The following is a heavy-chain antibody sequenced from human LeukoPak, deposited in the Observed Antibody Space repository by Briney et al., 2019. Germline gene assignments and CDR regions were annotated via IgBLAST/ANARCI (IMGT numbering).Heavy chain of an antibody. CDR1: GYSISSGYC. V-gene: IGHV4-38-2*01. J-gene: IGHJ4*02. D-gene: IGHD6-6*01. CDR3: ARLGIAARPGFIAAAN. CDR2: IYHSGST. Sequence: PSETLSLTCAVSGYSISSGYCWGWIRQPPGKGLEWIGSIYHSGSTYYNPSLKSRVTISVDTSKNQFSLKLSSVTAADTAVYYCARLGIAARPGFIAAANWGQGTLVTVSS.